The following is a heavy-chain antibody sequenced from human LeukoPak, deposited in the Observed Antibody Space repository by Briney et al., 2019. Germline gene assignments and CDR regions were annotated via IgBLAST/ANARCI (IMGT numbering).Heavy chain of an antibody. Sequence: AGGSLRLSCAASGFTFSSYGMHWVRQAPGKGLEWVSSLSGGSSYIYYADSVKGRFTISRDNAKNSLYLQMSSLRAEDTAVYYCAGGMGSSWSGGSYYFDYWGQGTLVTVSS. D-gene: IGHD6-13*01. J-gene: IGHJ4*02. CDR1: GFTFSSYG. CDR3: AGGMGSSWSGGSYYFDY. V-gene: IGHV3-21*01. CDR2: LSGGSSYI.